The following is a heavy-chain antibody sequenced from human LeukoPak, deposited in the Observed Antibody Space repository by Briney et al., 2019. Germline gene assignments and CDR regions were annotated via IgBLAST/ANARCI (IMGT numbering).Heavy chain of an antibody. CDR2: FDLEDGET. J-gene: IGHJ4*02. D-gene: IGHD3-22*01. Sequence: GASVKVSCKVSGYTLTELSMHWVRQAPGKGLEWMGGFDLEDGETIYAQKFQGRVTMTEDTSTDTAYMELSSLRSEDTAVYYCATVPFTNYYDSSGYFNWGQGTLVTVSS. CDR1: GYTLTELS. CDR3: ATVPFTNYYDSSGYFN. V-gene: IGHV1-24*01.